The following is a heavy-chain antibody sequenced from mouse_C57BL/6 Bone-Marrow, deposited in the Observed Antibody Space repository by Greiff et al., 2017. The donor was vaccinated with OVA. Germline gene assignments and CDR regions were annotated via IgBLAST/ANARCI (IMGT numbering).Heavy chain of an antibody. CDR1: GYTFTDYE. V-gene: IGHV1-15*01. J-gene: IGHJ1*03. CDR3: TTSYGSSFYWYFDV. CDR2: LDPETGGT. Sequence: VQLQQSGAELVRPGASVTLSCKASGYTFTDYEMHWVKQTPVHGLEWIGALDPETGGTAYNQKFKGKAILTADNSSSTAYMELRSLTSEDSAVYYCTTSYGSSFYWYFDVWGTGTTVTVSA. D-gene: IGHD1-1*01.